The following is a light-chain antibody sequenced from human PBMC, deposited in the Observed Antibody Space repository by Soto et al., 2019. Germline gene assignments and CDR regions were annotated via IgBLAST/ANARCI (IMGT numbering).Light chain of an antibody. V-gene: IGKV3-15*01. Sequence: EIVMTQSPATLSVSPGERATLSCRASHSVGSNLAWYRQKPGQAPGLLIYGASTRATDIPARFSGSGSGTEFTLTISSLQSEDFAVYYCQQYYNWPLTFGGGTKVDI. CDR1: HSVGSN. J-gene: IGKJ4*01. CDR3: QQYYNWPLT. CDR2: GAS.